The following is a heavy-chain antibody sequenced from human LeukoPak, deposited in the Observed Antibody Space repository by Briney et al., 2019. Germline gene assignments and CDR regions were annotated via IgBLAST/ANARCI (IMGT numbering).Heavy chain of an antibody. D-gene: IGHD3-22*01. J-gene: IGHJ4*02. V-gene: IGHV3-43D*03. CDR3: AKDRYTYYYDGSGLPDY. CDR2: ISWDGGRT. Sequence: GGSLRLSCAASGFTFDDYAMHWVRQAPGKGLEWVSLISWDGGRTYYADSVKGRFTISRDNSKNSLYLQMSSLRAEDTALYYCAKDRYTYYYDGSGLPDYWGQGTLVTVSS. CDR1: GFTFDDYA.